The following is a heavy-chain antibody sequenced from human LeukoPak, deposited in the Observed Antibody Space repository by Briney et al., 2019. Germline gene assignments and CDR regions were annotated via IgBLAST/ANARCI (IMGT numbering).Heavy chain of an antibody. CDR2: IIPIFGTA. D-gene: IGHD2-21*01. J-gene: IGHJ4*02. CDR1: GGTFSSYA. CDR3: ARGLFKPRGSTPDY. V-gene: IGHV1-69*13. Sequence: ASVKVSCKASGGTFSSYAISWVRQAPGQGLEWMGGIIPIFGTANYAQKFQGRVTITADESTSTAYMELSSLRSEDTAVYYCARGLFKPRGSTPDYWGQGTLVTVSS.